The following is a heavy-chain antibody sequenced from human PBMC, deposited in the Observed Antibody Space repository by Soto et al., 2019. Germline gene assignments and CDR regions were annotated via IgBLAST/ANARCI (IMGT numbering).Heavy chain of an antibody. Sequence: QLQLQESGPGLVKPSETLSLTCTVSGGSISSSSYYWGWIRQPPGKGLEWIGSIYYSGSTYYNPSLKSRVTISVDTSKNQFSLKLSSVTAAYTAVYYCARHGSTSAAFEIWGQGTMVTVS. V-gene: IGHV4-39*01. CDR3: ARHGSTSAAFEI. J-gene: IGHJ3*02. D-gene: IGHD1-26*01. CDR1: GGSISSSSYY. CDR2: IYYSGST.